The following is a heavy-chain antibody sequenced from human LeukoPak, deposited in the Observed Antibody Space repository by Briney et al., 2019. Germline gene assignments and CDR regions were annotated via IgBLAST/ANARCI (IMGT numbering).Heavy chain of an antibody. V-gene: IGHV3-53*01. CDR3: ARGGRTNYFDY. J-gene: IGHJ4*02. CDR2: IYSGGST. CDR1: EFTVSSNY. Sequence: GGSLRLSCAASEFTVSSNYMSWVRQAPGKGLEWVSVIYSGGSTYYADSVKGRFTISRDNSKNTLYLQMNSLRAEDTAVYYCARGGRTNYFDYWGQGTLVTVSS.